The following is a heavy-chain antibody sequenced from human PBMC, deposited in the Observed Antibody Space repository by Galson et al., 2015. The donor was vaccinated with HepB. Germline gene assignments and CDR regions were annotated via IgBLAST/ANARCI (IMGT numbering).Heavy chain of an antibody. CDR3: VSGLVGGTTH. D-gene: IGHD1-26*01. Sequence: SLRLSCAASGFTSSSYWMHWVRQVPGKGLVWVSHISGDGTKINYVGSVEGRFTISRDNAKNTLYLQMNSLRADDTAMYYCVSGLVGGTTHWGQGTLVTVSS. V-gene: IGHV3-74*01. J-gene: IGHJ4*02. CDR1: GFTSSSYW. CDR2: ISGDGTKI.